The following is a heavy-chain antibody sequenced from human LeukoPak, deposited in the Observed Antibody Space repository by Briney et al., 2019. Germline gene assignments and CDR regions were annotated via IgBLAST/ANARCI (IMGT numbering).Heavy chain of an antibody. J-gene: IGHJ5*02. V-gene: IGHV4-39*01. D-gene: IGHD4-17*01. Sequence: SETLSLTCSISGGSINTGSYWWGWIRQTPGKGLEFIGSIFFNGNTFYNPSLKSRVTISVDNFNDQFSLRLTSVTAADTAIYYCARQDDQDHGDPNWSDPWGQGILVTVSS. CDR3: ARQDDQDHGDPNWSDP. CDR2: IFFNGNT. CDR1: GGSINTGSYW.